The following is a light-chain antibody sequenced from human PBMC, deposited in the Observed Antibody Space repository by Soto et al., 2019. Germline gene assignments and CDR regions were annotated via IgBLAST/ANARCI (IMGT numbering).Light chain of an antibody. Sequence: DIHMTQSPSTLSASVGDRVTITCRASPSLSGWLAWYQQKPGKAPNLLIYDTSTLKSGVPSRFSGSGSGTDFTLTISSLQPEDFATYYCQQYNSYSRTFGQGTKVDI. V-gene: IGKV1-5*01. CDR2: DTS. CDR1: PSLSGW. CDR3: QQYNSYSRT. J-gene: IGKJ1*01.